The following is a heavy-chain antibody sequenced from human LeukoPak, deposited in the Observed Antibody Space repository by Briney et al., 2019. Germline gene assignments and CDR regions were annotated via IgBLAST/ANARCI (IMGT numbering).Heavy chain of an antibody. D-gene: IGHD3-22*01. J-gene: IGHJ4*02. V-gene: IGHV1-8*01. CDR3: ATRAYYYDSSGYRQIFDY. Sequence: ASVKVSCKASGYTFTSYDINWVRQATGQGLEWMGWMNPNSGNTGYAQKFQGRVTMTEDTSTDTAYMELSSLRSEDTAVYYCATRAYYYDSSGYRQIFDYWGQGTLVTVSS. CDR1: GYTFTSYD. CDR2: MNPNSGNT.